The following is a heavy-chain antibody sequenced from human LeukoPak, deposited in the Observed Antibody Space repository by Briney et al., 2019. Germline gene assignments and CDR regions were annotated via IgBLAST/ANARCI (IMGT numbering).Heavy chain of an antibody. CDR1: GASISSYY. V-gene: IGHV4-59*01. CDR3: ARGDGFLFY. Sequence: KPSETLSLTCTVSGASISSYYWNWIRQPPGKRLEWIGNMYNSGSTNYNPSLKSRVTISVDTSKNQFSLKVSSVSAADTAVYYCARGDGFLFYWGQGTLVTVSS. J-gene: IGHJ4*02. CDR2: MYNSGST. D-gene: IGHD3-10*01.